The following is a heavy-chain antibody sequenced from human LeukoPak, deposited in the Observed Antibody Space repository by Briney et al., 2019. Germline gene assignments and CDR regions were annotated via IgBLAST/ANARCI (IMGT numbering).Heavy chain of an antibody. J-gene: IGHJ2*01. CDR3: ARSGNSWYFDL. CDR1: GGSISSNNW. Sequence: SETLSLTCAVSGGSISSNNWWSWVRQTPGKGLEWIGEIYNSGSTNYNPSLKSRVTISVDKSKNHFSLKLSSVTAADTAVYYCARSGNSWYFDLWGRGTLVTVSS. V-gene: IGHV4-4*02. CDR2: IYNSGST. D-gene: IGHD4-23*01.